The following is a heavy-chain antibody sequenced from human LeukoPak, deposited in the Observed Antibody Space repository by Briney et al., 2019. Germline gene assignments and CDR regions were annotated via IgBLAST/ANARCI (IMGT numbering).Heavy chain of an antibody. D-gene: IGHD5-18*01. CDR2: IKQDGSGK. CDR1: GFTFSSYY. J-gene: IGHJ4*02. Sequence: GGSLRLSCAASGFTFSSYYMCGVRQAPGRGLEWVANIKQDGSGKFYVDSVKGRFTISRDNAKDSLYLQMNSLRAEDTAMYYCARGSYGYVDYWGQGTLVTVSS. CDR3: ARGSYGYVDY. V-gene: IGHV3-7*01.